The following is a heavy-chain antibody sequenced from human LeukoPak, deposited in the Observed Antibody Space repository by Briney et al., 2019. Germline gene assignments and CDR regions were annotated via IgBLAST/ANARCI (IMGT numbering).Heavy chain of an antibody. CDR2: ISGSGGTT. D-gene: IGHD4-17*01. CDR3: TTDGDYGGMDV. CDR1: GFTFTSYA. Sequence: GGSLRLSCAASGFTFTSYAMTWVRQAAGKGLEWVSSISGSGGTTYFADSVKGRFTISRDDSKNTLYLQMNSLKTEDTAVYYCTTDGDYGGMDVWGQGTTVTVSS. V-gene: IGHV3-23*01. J-gene: IGHJ6*02.